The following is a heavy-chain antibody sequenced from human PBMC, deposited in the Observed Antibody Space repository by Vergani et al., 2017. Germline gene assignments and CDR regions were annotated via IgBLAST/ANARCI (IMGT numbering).Heavy chain of an antibody. J-gene: IGHJ4*02. V-gene: IGHV3-30*01. CDR2: ISYDGSNK. Sequence: QVQLVESGGGVVQPGRSLRLSCAASGFTFSSYAMHWVRQAPGKGLEWVAVISYDGSNKYYADSVKGRFTISRDNSKNTLYLQMNSLRAEDTAVYYCARNPPNYYDSSGYYFFSYWGQGTLVTVSS. CDR1: GFTFSSYA. D-gene: IGHD3-22*01. CDR3: ARNPPNYYDSSGYYFFSY.